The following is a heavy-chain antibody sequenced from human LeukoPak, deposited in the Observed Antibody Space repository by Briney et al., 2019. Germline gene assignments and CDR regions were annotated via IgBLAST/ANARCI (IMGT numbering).Heavy chain of an antibody. CDR2: IYYSGST. J-gene: IGHJ4*02. D-gene: IGHD4-17*01. Sequence: SETLSLTCTVSGGSISSSSYYWGWIRQLPGKGLEWIGSIYYSGSTNYNPSLKSRVTISVDTSKNQFSLKLSSVTAADTAVYYCARHFYGDYPFDYWGQGTLVTVSS. CDR3: ARHFYGDYPFDY. CDR1: GGSISSSSYY. V-gene: IGHV4-39*01.